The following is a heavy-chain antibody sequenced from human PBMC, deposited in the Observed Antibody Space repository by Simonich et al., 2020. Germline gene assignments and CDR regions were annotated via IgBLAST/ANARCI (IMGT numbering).Heavy chain of an antibody. CDR3: ARHAGFAFDI. J-gene: IGHJ3*02. CDR1: GGSISSSSYY. CDR2: IYYRGST. D-gene: IGHD6-13*01. V-gene: IGHV4-39*01. Sequence: QLQLQESGPGLVKPSETLSLTCTVSGGSISSSSYYWGWIRQPPGKGREWIGSIYYRGSTYSNPSLKSRGTISVDTSKNQFSLKLGSVTAADTAVYYCARHAGFAFDIWGQGTMVTVSS.